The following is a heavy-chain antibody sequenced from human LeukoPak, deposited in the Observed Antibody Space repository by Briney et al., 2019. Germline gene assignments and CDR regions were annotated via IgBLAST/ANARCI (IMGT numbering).Heavy chain of an antibody. Sequence: SETLSLTCTVSGGSISSDYWSWIRQPPGKGLELMGYIYYSGSTNYNPSLKSRVTITVDTSKNQFSLTWSSLTAADTDVYYCARHSGDGQSFLFDYWGQGTLVTVSS. D-gene: IGHD5-24*01. V-gene: IGHV4-59*08. CDR3: ARHSGDGQSFLFDY. J-gene: IGHJ4*02. CDR2: IYYSGST. CDR1: GGSISSDY.